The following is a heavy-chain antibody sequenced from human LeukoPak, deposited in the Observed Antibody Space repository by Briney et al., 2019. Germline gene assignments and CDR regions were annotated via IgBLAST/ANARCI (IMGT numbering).Heavy chain of an antibody. V-gene: IGHV1-18*01. Sequence: GASVKVSCKASGYTFTSYGISWVRQAPGQGLEWMGWISAYNGNTNYAQKLQGRVTMTTDTSTSTAYMELRSLRSDDTAVYYCARALMYSSGWYPISSYYYYYYYMDVWGEGTTVTVSS. CDR2: ISAYNGNT. J-gene: IGHJ6*03. CDR3: ARALMYSSGWYPISSYYYYYYYMDV. CDR1: GYTFTSYG. D-gene: IGHD6-19*01.